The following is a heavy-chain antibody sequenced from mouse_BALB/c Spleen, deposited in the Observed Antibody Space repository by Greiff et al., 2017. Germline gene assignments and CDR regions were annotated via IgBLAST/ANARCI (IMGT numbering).Heavy chain of an antibody. V-gene: IGHV2-9*02. D-gene: IGHD6-1*01. CDR1: GFSLTSYG. CDR2: IWAGGST. Sequence: VQGVESGPGLVAPSQSLSITCTVSGFSLTSYGVHWVRQPPGKGLEWLGVIWAGGSTNYNSALMSRLSISKDNSKSQVFLKMNSLQTDDTAMYYCAREVPFAYWGQGTLVTVSA. CDR3: AREVPFAY. J-gene: IGHJ3*01.